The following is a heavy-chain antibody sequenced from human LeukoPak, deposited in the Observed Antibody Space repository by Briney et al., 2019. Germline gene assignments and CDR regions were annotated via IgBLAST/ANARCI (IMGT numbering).Heavy chain of an antibody. D-gene: IGHD3-10*01. CDR1: GCTFTGYY. CDR3: ARDLGFRGGWFNP. CDR2: INPDSGDT. J-gene: IGHJ5*02. Sequence: ASVKVSCKASGCTFTGYYMHWVRQAPGQGLEWMGCINPDSGDTDYAQKFQGMVPITTDTSVSTVYMELSRLRSDDTAVYFCARDLGFRGGWFNPWGQGTLVTVSS. V-gene: IGHV1-2*02.